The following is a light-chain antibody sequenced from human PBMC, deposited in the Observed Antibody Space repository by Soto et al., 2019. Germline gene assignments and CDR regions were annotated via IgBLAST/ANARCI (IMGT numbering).Light chain of an antibody. CDR1: SSNIGSNY. CDR2: RNN. V-gene: IGLV1-47*01. J-gene: IGLJ1*01. Sequence: QSALTQPPSASGTPLQRVTISCSGSSSNIGSNYVYWYQHLTGTAPKLLIYRNNQRPSGVPDRFSGSKSGTSASLAISGLRSEDEADYYCATWDDSLSNYVFGTGTKVTVL. CDR3: ATWDDSLSNYV.